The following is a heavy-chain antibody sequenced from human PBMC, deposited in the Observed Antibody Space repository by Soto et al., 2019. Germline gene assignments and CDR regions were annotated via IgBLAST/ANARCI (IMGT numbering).Heavy chain of an antibody. CDR1: GGYFNDNY. CDR2: ISRSGTT. Sequence: QVRLQQWGAGLLKPSETLSLSCAVYGGYFNDNYYTWFRQPPGKGLEWIGEISRSGTTKYIPSLKRRASISFDTSKTQVSLKVTSVTAADTAVYYCATSLWFGTQVELWGQGALVTVSS. CDR3: ATSLWFGTQVEL. D-gene: IGHD3-10*01. V-gene: IGHV4-34*01. J-gene: IGHJ5*02.